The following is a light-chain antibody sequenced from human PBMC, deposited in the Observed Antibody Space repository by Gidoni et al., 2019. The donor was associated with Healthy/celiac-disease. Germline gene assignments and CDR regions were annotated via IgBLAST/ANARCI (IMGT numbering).Light chain of an antibody. Sequence: EIVLTPSPGTLSLSPGERATLPCRASQSVSISYLAWYQQKPGQAPRLLIYGASSRATGIPDRFSGRGSGTDFTLTISRLEPEDFAVYYCQQYGSSPWTFGQGTKVEIK. V-gene: IGKV3-20*01. CDR2: GAS. CDR3: QQYGSSPWT. CDR1: QSVSISY. J-gene: IGKJ1*01.